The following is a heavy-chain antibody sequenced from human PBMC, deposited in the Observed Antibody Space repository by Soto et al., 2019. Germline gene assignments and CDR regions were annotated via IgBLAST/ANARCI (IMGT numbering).Heavy chain of an antibody. V-gene: IGHV5-51*01. CDR1: GYSFTSYW. J-gene: IGHJ6*02. D-gene: IGHD6-13*01. CDR3: ARLQTGCSCWYWNYYYGMDF. CDR2: IYPGDSDT. Sequence: PGESLKISCKGSGYSFTSYWIGWVRQMPGKGLEWMGIIYPGDSDTRYSPSFQGQVTISADKSISTAYLQWSSLKASDTAMYYCARLQTGCSCWYWNYYYGMDFWGQGTTVTVSS.